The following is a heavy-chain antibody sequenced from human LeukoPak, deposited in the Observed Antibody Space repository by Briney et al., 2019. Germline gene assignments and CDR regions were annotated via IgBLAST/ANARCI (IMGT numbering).Heavy chain of an antibody. CDR2: IYYSGST. CDR1: GGSISSYY. V-gene: IGHV4-59*08. J-gene: IGHJ5*02. Sequence: SETLSLTCTVSGGSISSYYWSWIRQPPGKGLEWIEYIYYSGSTNYNPSLKSRVTISVDTSKNQFSLKLSSVTAADTAVYYCARWYCSGGSCYRRLRFDPWGQGTLVTVSS. D-gene: IGHD2-15*01. CDR3: ARWYCSGGSCYRRLRFDP.